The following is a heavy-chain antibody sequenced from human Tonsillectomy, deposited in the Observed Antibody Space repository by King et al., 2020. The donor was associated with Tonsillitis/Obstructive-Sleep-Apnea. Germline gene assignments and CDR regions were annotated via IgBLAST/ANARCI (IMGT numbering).Heavy chain of an antibody. Sequence: VQLVESGAEVKKPGESLKISCKGSGYSFTSYWIGWVRQMPGKGLEWMGIIYPGDSDTRYRPSFQGQVTNSADKSISTAYLQWSSLKASEPAGYYCARRRDDAFDIWGQGAMVTVSS. CDR3: ARRRDDAFDI. V-gene: IGHV5-51*01. CDR1: GYSFTSYW. D-gene: IGHD5-24*01. J-gene: IGHJ3*02. CDR2: IYPGDSDT.